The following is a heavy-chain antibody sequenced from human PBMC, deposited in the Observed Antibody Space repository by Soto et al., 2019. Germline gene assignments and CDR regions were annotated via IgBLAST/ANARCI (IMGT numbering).Heavy chain of an antibody. CDR2: IIPIFGTA. J-gene: IGHJ1*01. V-gene: IGHV1-69*13. CDR3: ARGDEFDPIGADSTGYCYAEYFQH. CDR1: GGTFSSYA. Sequence: SVKVSCKASGGTFSSYAISWVRQAPGQGLEWMGGIIPIFGTANYAQKFQGRVTITADESTSTAYMELSSLRSEDTAVYYFARGDEFDPIGADSTGYCYAEYFQHWGQGNLVTVPS. D-gene: IGHD3-22*01.